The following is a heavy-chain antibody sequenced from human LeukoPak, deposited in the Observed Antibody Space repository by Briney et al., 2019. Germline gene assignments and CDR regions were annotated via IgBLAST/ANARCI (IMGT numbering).Heavy chain of an antibody. V-gene: IGHV4-59*01. D-gene: IGHD3-22*01. J-gene: IGHJ5*02. CDR3: ARGLSLFDL. CDR1: GGSISSYY. CDR2: IYYSGST. Sequence: SETLSLTYIVSGGSISSYYWSWIRQPPGKGLEWIGYIYYSGSTNYNPSFKSRVTISIDTSKNQFSLKLSSVTAADTAVYYCARGLSLFDLWGQGTLVTVSS.